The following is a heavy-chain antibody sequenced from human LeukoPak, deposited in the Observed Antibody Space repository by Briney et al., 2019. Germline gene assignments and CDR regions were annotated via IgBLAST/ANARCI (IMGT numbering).Heavy chain of an antibody. V-gene: IGHV3-21*01. CDR3: AKDSVSGSGSYFGFDS. Sequence: GGSLRLSCAASGFTFSNYNLNWVRQAPGKGLEWVSSITSSSSYIYYADSVKGRFTISGDNAKNSLYLQMNSLRAEDTAVYYCAKDSVSGSGSYFGFDSWGQGTLVTVSS. J-gene: IGHJ4*02. CDR1: GFTFSNYN. CDR2: ITSSSSYI. D-gene: IGHD3-10*01.